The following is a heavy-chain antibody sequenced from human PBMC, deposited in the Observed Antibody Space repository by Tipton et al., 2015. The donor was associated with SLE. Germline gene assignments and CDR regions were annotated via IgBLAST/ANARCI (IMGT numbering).Heavy chain of an antibody. CDR1: GGSISSGSYY. Sequence: TLSLTCTVSGGSISSGSYYWSWIRQPAGKGLEWIGYIYYSGSTNYNPSLKSRVTISVDTSKNQFSLKLSSVTAADTAVYYCARGDRGNYFDYWGQGTLVTVSS. D-gene: IGHD2-15*01. J-gene: IGHJ4*02. CDR3: ARGDRGNYFDY. CDR2: IYYSGST. V-gene: IGHV4-61*10.